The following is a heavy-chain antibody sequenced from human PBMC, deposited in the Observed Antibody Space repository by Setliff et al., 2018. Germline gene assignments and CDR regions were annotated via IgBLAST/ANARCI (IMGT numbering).Heavy chain of an antibody. J-gene: IGHJ5*02. CDR2: ISDSGGST. D-gene: IGHD3-16*02. Sequence: PGGSLRLSCVASGFTLSTYAMSWVRQAPGKGLEWVSVISDSGGSTYYADSVKGRFTISRDNSKNTLYLQMLSLRGEDTAVYYCARDYPGPDHWGQGTLVTVSS. CDR3: ARDYPGPDH. CDR1: GFTLSTYA. V-gene: IGHV3-23*01.